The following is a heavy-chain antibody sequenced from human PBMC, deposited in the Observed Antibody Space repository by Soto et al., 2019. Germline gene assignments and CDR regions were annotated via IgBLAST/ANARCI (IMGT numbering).Heavy chain of an antibody. CDR1: GDSVSSNSAA. CDR2: TYYRAKWYD. V-gene: IGHV6-1*01. CDR3: ARDSSSWYYYHGMQV. Sequence: SHTLSLTCAISGDSVSSNSAAWNWIRQSPSRGVEWLGRTYYRAKWYDGYAVSVKSRITINPATSKSQFSLQLNSVTPEDTAVYYCARDSSSWYYYHGMQVWGQGPSATVS. D-gene: IGHD6-13*01. J-gene: IGHJ6*02.